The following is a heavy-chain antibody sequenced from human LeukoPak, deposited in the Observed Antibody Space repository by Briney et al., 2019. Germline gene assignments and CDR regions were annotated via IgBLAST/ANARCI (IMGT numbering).Heavy chain of an antibody. V-gene: IGHV3-21*01. Sequence: GGSLRLSCAASGFTFSSYSMNWVRQAPGKGLEWVSSISSSSSYIYYADSVKGRFTISRDHAKNSLYLQMNSLRAEDTAVYYCARDQSGWYLDYWGQGTLVTVSS. D-gene: IGHD6-19*01. CDR3: ARDQSGWYLDY. CDR2: ISSSSSYI. CDR1: GFTFSSYS. J-gene: IGHJ4*02.